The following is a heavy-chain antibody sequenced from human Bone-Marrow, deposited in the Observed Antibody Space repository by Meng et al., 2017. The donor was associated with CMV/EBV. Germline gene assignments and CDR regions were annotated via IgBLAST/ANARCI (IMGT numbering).Heavy chain of an antibody. CDR2: ISDDGTNT. CDR3: ASGSDYSNYYYYYGMDV. J-gene: IGHJ6*02. D-gene: IGHD4-11*01. CDR1: GFGFSDYW. V-gene: IGHV3-74*01. Sequence: GESLKISCEASGFGFSDYWMHWVRQDPGKGLMWVSRISDDGTNTDYAESVKGRFTISRDNAKNSLYLQMNSLRAEDTAVYYCASGSDYSNYYYYYGMDVWGQGTTVTVSS.